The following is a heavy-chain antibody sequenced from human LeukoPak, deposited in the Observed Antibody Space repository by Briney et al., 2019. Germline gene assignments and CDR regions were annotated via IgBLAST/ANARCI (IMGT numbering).Heavy chain of an antibody. CDR2: IYYSGST. D-gene: IGHD6-13*01. CDR3: ATRTDIAAAGVDY. V-gene: IGHV4-31*03. J-gene: IGHJ4*02. Sequence: SQTLSLTCTVSGGSISSGGYYWSWIRQHPGKGLEWIGYIYYSGSTYYNPSLKSRVTISVDTSKNQFSLKLSSVTAADTAVYYCATRTDIAAAGVDYWGQGTLVTVSS. CDR1: GGSISSGGYY.